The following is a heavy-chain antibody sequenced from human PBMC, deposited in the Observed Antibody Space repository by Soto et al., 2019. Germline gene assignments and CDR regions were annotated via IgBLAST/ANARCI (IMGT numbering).Heavy chain of an antibody. J-gene: IGHJ6*03. CDR3: ARVFVGVVVPAAINYYYYMDV. V-gene: IGHV3-21*01. CDR2: ISSSSSYI. D-gene: IGHD2-2*01. CDR1: GFTFSSYS. Sequence: GGSLRLSCAASGFTFSSYSMNWVRQAPGKGLERVSSISSSSSYIFYADSVKGRFTISRDNAKNSLYLQMNSLRAEDTAVYYCARVFVGVVVPAAINYYYYMDVWGKGTTVTVSS.